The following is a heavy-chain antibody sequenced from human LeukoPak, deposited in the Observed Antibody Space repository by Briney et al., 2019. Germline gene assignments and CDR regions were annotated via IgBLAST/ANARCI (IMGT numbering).Heavy chain of an antibody. D-gene: IGHD6-13*01. CDR1: GGSIISYY. Sequence: SETLSLTCSVSGGSIISYYWSWLRQPPGKGLEWIGYIYYSGSAKYNPSLKSRVTISVDTSKNQFSLKLTSVTAADTAVYYCARDPLYSSSGRLDAFDIWGQGTMVTVSS. CDR2: IYYSGSA. CDR3: ARDPLYSSSGRLDAFDI. V-gene: IGHV4-59*01. J-gene: IGHJ3*02.